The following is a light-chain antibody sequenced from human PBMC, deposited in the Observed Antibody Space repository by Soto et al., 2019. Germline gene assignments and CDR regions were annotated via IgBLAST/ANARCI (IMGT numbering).Light chain of an antibody. J-gene: IGLJ2*01. CDR2: DVS. CDR3: CSYAGRYTSV. V-gene: IGLV2-11*01. CDR1: SSDVGGYND. Sequence: QSVLTQPRSVSGSPGQSVTISCTGTSSDVGGYNDVSWYQQHPGKAPKLMIYDVSKRPSGVPDRFSGSKSGNTASLTISGLQAEDEADYYCCSYAGRYTSVFGGGTKLTVL.